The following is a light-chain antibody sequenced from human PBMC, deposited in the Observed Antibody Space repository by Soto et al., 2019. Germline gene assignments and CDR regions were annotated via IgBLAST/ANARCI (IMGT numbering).Light chain of an antibody. CDR1: QSFSSSY. CDR2: ATS. CDR3: HQYENSPPWT. V-gene: IGKV3-20*01. Sequence: EIVLTQSPGTLSLSPGERATLSCRASQSFSSSYLAWYQQKPGQAPRLLIYATSSRATGIPDRFSGSGSGTDFTLTISRLEPEDFAVYYCHQYENSPPWTFGQGTKVEIK. J-gene: IGKJ1*01.